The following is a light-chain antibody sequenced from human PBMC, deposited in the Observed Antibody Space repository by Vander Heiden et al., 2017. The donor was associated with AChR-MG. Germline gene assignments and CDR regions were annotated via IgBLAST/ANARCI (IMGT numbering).Light chain of an antibody. CDR3: QQYYNWPPNT. CDR2: GAS. J-gene: IGKJ2*01. CDR1: QSVSSN. V-gene: IGKV3-15*01. Sequence: EIVMTQSPATLSVSTGERATLSCRASQSVSSNLAWYQQKPGQAPRLLIYGASTRATGIPARFSGSGSGTEFTLTISSLQSEDFAVYYCQQYYNWPPNTFGQGTKLEIK.